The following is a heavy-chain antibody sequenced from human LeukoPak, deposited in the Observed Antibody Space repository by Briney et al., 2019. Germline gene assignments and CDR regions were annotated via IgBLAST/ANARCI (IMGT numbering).Heavy chain of an antibody. CDR1: GGPFSGYY. CDR3: ARGSSFPRDAVRF. Sequence: SETLSLTCAVYGGPFSGYYWSWIRQPPGKGLEWIGEINHSGSTNYNPSLKSRVTISVNTSKNQFSLKLSSVTAADTAVYYCARGSSFPRDAVRFWGQGTLVTVSS. CDR2: INHSGST. V-gene: IGHV4-34*01. J-gene: IGHJ4*02. D-gene: IGHD6-6*01.